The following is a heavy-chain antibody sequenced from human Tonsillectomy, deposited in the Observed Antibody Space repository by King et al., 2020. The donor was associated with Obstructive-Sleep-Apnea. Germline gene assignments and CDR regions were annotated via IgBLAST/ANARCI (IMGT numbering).Heavy chain of an antibody. CDR1: GGSVSSGGYY. V-gene: IGHV4-61*08. J-gene: IGHJ4*02. D-gene: IGHD1-26*01. CDR2: IYYSGST. CDR3: ARGYSGSFGPYFDY. Sequence: VQLQESGPGLVKPSETLSLTCTGSGGSVSSGGYYWTWIRQPPGKGLEGIGHIYYSGSTNYNPSLKSRVTISADTSKNQFPLKLSSVTAADTAVYYCARGYSGSFGPYFDYWGQGTLVTVSS.